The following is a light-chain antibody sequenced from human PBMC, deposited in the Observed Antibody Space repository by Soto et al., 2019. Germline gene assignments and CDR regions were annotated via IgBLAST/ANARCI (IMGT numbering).Light chain of an antibody. Sequence: DIQMTQSPSSLSASVGDRVTITCRASQSIVTYLNWYHRKPGKAPLLLISPASNLQSVVPSSGCGSGAVTDFTLTTTTIQPPEFATYSSPHSYTTPTWTSCQGPKVDIK. CDR2: PAS. CDR1: QSIVTY. J-gene: IGKJ1*01. V-gene: IGKV1-39*01. CDR3: PHSYTTPTWT.